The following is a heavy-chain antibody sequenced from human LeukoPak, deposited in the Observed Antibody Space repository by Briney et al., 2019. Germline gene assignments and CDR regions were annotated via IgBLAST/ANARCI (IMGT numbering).Heavy chain of an antibody. J-gene: IGHJ4*02. Sequence: PGGSLRLSCAASGFTFSSFAMSWVRQAPGKGLEWVSVISGDGGTTHYADSVKGRFTISRDNSKNTLYLQWNSLRAEDTAVYYCARGTNWNYFDHWGQGTPVTVSS. CDR1: GFTFSSFA. CDR2: ISGDGGTT. CDR3: ARGTNWNYFDH. V-gene: IGHV3-23*01. D-gene: IGHD1-20*01.